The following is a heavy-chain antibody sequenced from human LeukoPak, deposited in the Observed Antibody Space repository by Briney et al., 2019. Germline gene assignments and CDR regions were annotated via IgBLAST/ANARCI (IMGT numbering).Heavy chain of an antibody. CDR2: ISGSGGST. V-gene: IGHV3-23*01. Sequence: PGGTLRLSCAASGFTFSSYAMSWVRQAPGKGLEWVSAISGSGGSTYFADSVKGRFTISRDNSKNTLYLQMNSLRAEDTAVYYCAKSVGNYYYYGMDVWGQGTTVAVSS. J-gene: IGHJ6*02. CDR3: AKSVGNYYYYGMDV. D-gene: IGHD1-14*01. CDR1: GFTFSSYA.